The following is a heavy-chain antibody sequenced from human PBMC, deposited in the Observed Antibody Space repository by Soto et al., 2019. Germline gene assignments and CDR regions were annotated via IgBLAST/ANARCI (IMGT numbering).Heavy chain of an antibody. D-gene: IGHD3-10*01. CDR2: FDPEDGET. CDR1: GYTLTELS. Sequence: ASVKVSCKVSGYTLTELSMHWVRQAPGKGLEWMGGFDPEDGETIYAQKFQGRVTMTEDTSTDTAYMELSSLRSEDTAVYYCATGNRITMVRGVQDFDYWGQGTLVTVSS. V-gene: IGHV1-24*01. J-gene: IGHJ4*02. CDR3: ATGNRITMVRGVQDFDY.